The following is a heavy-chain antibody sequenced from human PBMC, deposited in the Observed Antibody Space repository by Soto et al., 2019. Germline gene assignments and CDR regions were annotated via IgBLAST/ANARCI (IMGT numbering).Heavy chain of an antibody. CDR2: ISGSGGST. CDR3: AKEQLYVEIVATGEVDY. D-gene: IGHD5-12*01. V-gene: IGHV3-23*01. Sequence: EVQLLESGGGLVQPGGSLRLSCAASGFTFSSYAMSWVRQAPGKGLEWVSAISGSGGSTYYADSVKGRFTISRDNSXNXXYLQMNSLRAEDTAVYYCAKEQLYVEIVATGEVDYWGQGTLVTVSS. J-gene: IGHJ4*02. CDR1: GFTFSSYA.